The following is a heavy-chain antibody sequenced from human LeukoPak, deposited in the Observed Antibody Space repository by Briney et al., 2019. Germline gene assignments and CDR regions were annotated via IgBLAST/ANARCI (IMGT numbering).Heavy chain of an antibody. V-gene: IGHV3-30*02. Sequence: GGSLRLSCAASGFTFSSYGMHWVRQAPGKGLEWVAFIRYDGSNKYYADSVKGRFTISRDNAKNSLYLQMNSLSAEDTAVYYCARVRDSGYEFDYWGQGTLVTVSS. CDR3: ARVRDSGYEFDY. J-gene: IGHJ4*02. CDR2: IRYDGSNK. D-gene: IGHD5-12*01. CDR1: GFTFSSYG.